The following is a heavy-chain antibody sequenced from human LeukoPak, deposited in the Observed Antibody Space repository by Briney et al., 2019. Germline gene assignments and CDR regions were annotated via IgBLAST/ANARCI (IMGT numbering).Heavy chain of an antibody. Sequence: SETLSLTCTVSGGSISSSSYYWGWIRQPPGKGLEWIGYIYYSGSTNYNPSLKSRVTISVDTSKNQFSLKLSSVTAADTAVYYCAREVDVAGNIGMDVWGKGTTVTVSS. CDR2: IYYSGST. D-gene: IGHD6-19*01. J-gene: IGHJ6*04. V-gene: IGHV4-61*01. CDR1: GGSISSSSYY. CDR3: AREVDVAGNIGMDV.